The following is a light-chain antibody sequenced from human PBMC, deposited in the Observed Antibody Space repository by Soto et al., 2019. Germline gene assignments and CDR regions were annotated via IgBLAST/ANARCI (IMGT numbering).Light chain of an antibody. CDR2: EVY. J-gene: IGLJ1*01. V-gene: IGLV2-23*02. Sequence: QSVLTQPASVSGSPGQSITISCTGTSSNVGNYNLVSWYQQHPGKAPKLMIYEVYKTPSGVSNRFSGSKSGISASLTISGLQAEDEADYYCCSYAGSDTYVSGTGTKVTVL. CDR1: SSNVGNYNL. CDR3: CSYAGSDTYV.